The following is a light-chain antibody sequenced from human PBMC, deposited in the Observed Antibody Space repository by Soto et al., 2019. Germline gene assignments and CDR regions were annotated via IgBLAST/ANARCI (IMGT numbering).Light chain of an antibody. CDR3: QQYNQWPLT. Sequence: ETVMTQSPATLSVSPGERATLSCRAGKSVISYVAWYQQKPGQAPRLLSRGASARTTGIPARFSGSGSGTEFTLTISSLQSEDFAVYYCQQYNQWPLTFGGGTRWIS. V-gene: IGKV3-15*01. J-gene: IGKJ4*01. CDR1: KSVISY. CDR2: GAS.